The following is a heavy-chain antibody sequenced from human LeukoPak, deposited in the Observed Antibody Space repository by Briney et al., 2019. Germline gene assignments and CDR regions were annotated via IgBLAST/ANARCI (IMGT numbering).Heavy chain of an antibody. Sequence: SETLSLTCTVSGGSISSSSYYWGWIRQPPGKGLEWIGSIYYDGSTYYNPSLKSRATISVDTSKHQLPLKLGSVTAADTAVYYCARLIWYGSGSCSYYFDYWGQGTLVTVSP. J-gene: IGHJ4*02. CDR1: GGSISSSSYY. CDR3: ARLIWYGSGSCSYYFDY. CDR2: IYYDGST. V-gene: IGHV4-39*01. D-gene: IGHD3-10*01.